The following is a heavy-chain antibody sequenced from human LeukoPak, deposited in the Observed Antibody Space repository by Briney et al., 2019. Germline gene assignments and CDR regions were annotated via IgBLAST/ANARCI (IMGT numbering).Heavy chain of an antibody. J-gene: IGHJ6*02. Sequence: SVKVSCKASGYTFTSYGITWVRQAPGQGLEWMGWISAYNGNTNYAQKFQGRVTMTTDTSTSTAYMELRSLRSDDTAVYFCARDRYCSNTSCYTGGRYGMDVWGQGTTVTVSS. D-gene: IGHD2-2*02. V-gene: IGHV1-18*01. CDR2: ISAYNGNT. CDR3: ARDRYCSNTSCYTGGRYGMDV. CDR1: GYTFTSYG.